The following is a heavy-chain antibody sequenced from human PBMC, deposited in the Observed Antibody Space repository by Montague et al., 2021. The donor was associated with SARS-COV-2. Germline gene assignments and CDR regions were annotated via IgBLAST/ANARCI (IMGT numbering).Heavy chain of an antibody. CDR1: GGSTSSSSYY. CDR2: NNYSGST. D-gene: IGHD6-13*01. Sequence: SETLSLTFTVSGGSTSSSSYYWGWIRQPPGKGLEWIGSNNYSGSTNYTPTLKSRVTISVDTTKNQFSLKLSSVTAADTAVYYCARVGRQQLVRLSGMDVWGQGTTVTVSS. V-gene: IGHV4-39*07. J-gene: IGHJ6*02. CDR3: ARVGRQQLVRLSGMDV.